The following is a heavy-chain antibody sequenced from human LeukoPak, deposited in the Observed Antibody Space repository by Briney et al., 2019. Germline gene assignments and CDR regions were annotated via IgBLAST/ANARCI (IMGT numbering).Heavy chain of an antibody. V-gene: IGHV1-69*13. Sequence: ASVKVSCKASGGTFSSYAISWVRQAPGQGLEWMGGIIPIFGTANYAQKFQGRVTITADESTSTAYMELSSLRSEDTAVYYCARVISGGCSSTSCYSTVNDAFDIWGQGTMVTVPS. CDR2: IIPIFGTA. CDR1: GGTFSSYA. D-gene: IGHD2-2*01. CDR3: ARVISGGCSSTSCYSTVNDAFDI. J-gene: IGHJ3*02.